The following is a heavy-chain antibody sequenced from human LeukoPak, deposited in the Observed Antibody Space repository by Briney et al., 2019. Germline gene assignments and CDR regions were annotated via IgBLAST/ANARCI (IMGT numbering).Heavy chain of an antibody. J-gene: IGHJ5*02. V-gene: IGHV4-39*01. CDR3: ARAYSSGWYNDFDP. Sequence: SETLSLTCTVSGGAISGSPYYWGWIRQPPGKGLEWIGSTSYSGSTYYNPSLKSRVTISVDTSKNQFSLKLTSVTAADTAVYYCARAYSSGWYNDFDPWGQGTPVIVSS. D-gene: IGHD6-19*01. CDR2: TSYSGST. CDR1: GGAISGSPYY.